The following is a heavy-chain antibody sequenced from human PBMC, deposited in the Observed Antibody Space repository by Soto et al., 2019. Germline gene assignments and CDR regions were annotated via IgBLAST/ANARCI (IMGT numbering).Heavy chain of an antibody. CDR3: ARGTAPYSSGWPPLVAFDY. Sequence: SVKVSCKASGGTFSSYAISWVRQAPGQGLEWMGGIIPIFGTANYAQKFQGRVTITADESTSTAYMELSSLRSEDTAVYYCARGTAPYSSGWPPLVAFDYWGQGTLVTVSS. CDR2: IIPIFGTA. V-gene: IGHV1-69*13. CDR1: GGTFSSYA. J-gene: IGHJ4*02. D-gene: IGHD6-19*01.